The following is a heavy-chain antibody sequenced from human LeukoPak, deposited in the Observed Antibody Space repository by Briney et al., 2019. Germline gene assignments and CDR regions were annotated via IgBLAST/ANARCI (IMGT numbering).Heavy chain of an antibody. CDR1: GYTFTGYY. CDR3: ARDLRYSSGWSASGMDV. V-gene: IGHV1-2*02. CDR2: INPNSGGT. Sequence: ASVKVSCKASGYTFTGYYMHWVRQAPGQGLEWMGWINPNSGGTNYAQKFQGRVTMTRDTSISTAYMELSRPRSDDTAVYYCARDLRYSSGWSASGMDVWGKGTTVTISS. D-gene: IGHD6-19*01. J-gene: IGHJ6*03.